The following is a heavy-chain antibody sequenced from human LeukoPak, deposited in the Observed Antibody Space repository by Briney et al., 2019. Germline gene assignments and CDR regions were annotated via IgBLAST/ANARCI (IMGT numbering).Heavy chain of an antibody. CDR1: GVSFSDYY. J-gene: IGHJ6*02. Sequence: SETLSLTCAVYGVSFSDYYWSWVRQPPGEGLEWIGEINHSGSTNYNPSLKGRVTITVDTSKNQFSLNLSSVTAADTAVYYCARGPKQWLAPYYYYCGIDVWGQGTTVTVSS. CDR3: ARGPKQWLAPYYYYCGIDV. D-gene: IGHD6-19*01. V-gene: IGHV4-34*01. CDR2: INHSGST.